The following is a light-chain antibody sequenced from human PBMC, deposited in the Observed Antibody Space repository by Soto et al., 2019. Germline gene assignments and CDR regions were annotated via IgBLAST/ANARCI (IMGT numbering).Light chain of an antibody. J-gene: IGKJ4*01. Sequence: DIVLTQSPGTLSLSPGERATLSCRASQSVSSTYLAWYQQKLGQTPRLLTYGTSRRATGIPDRFSGSGSVTDFTLTISRLEPEDFAVYYCQQYGSSPLTFGGGTKVEIK. CDR3: QQYGSSPLT. CDR1: QSVSSTY. CDR2: GTS. V-gene: IGKV3-20*01.